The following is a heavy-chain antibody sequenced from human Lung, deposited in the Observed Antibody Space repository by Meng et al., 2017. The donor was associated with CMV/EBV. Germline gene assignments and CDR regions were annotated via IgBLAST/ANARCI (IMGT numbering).Heavy chain of an antibody. V-gene: IGHV4-59*01. D-gene: IGHD2-21*01. J-gene: IGHJ4*02. CDR3: ARGSYLAVEG. CDR2: FYYRGNS. CDR1: GGSINSYY. Sequence: HVAVREAGPGLVKRSETLSLTCTVSGGSINSYYWSWIRQPPGQGLEWLGYFYYRGNSNYNPSLKSRVTISVDTSKNLFSLNLTSVTAADAALYYCARGSYLAVEGWGLGTLVTVSS.